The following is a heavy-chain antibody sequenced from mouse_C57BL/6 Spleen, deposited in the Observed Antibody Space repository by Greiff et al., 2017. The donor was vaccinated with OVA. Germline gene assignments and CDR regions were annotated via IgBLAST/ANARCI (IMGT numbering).Heavy chain of an antibody. Sequence: QVQLQQPGAELVKPGASVKLSCKASGYTFTSYWMHWVKQRPGQGLEWIGMIHPNSGSTNYNEKFKSKATLTVDKSSSTSYMQLSSITSEDSAVYYCARWAGGGYFDYWGQGTALTVSS. CDR3: ARWAGGGYFDY. CDR2: IHPNSGST. CDR1: GYTFTSYW. V-gene: IGHV1-64*01. J-gene: IGHJ2*01.